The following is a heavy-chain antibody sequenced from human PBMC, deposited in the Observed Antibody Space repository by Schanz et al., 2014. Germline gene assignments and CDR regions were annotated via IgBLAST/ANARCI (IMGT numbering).Heavy chain of an antibody. CDR3: ARDGAGRAPDAFDI. Sequence: VQLVESGGGLVQPGGSLRLSCAASGFTFSDYYMSWIRQAPGKGLEWVSYISSDNNYVYYADSMRGRFTISRDNAKNSLYLQMNSLRAEDTAVYYCARDGAGRAPDAFDIWGQGTMVTVSS. CDR1: GFTFSDYY. J-gene: IGHJ3*02. CDR2: ISSDNNYV. V-gene: IGHV3-11*06. D-gene: IGHD1-26*01.